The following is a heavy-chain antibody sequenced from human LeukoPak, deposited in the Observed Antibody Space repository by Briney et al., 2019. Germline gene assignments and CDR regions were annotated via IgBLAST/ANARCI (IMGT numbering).Heavy chain of an antibody. J-gene: IGHJ4*02. Sequence: GRSLRLSCAASGFTFSSYGMHWVRQAPGKGLEWVAVISYDGSNKYYADSVKGRFTISRDNSKDTLYLQMNSLRAEDTAVYYCAKDRLGQTPYYSDYWGQGTLVTVSS. D-gene: IGHD1-26*01. CDR1: GFTFSSYG. CDR3: AKDRLGQTPYYSDY. CDR2: ISYDGSNK. V-gene: IGHV3-30*18.